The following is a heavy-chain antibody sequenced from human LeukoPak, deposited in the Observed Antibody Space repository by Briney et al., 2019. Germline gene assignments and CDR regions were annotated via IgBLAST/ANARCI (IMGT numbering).Heavy chain of an antibody. D-gene: IGHD5-24*01. J-gene: IGHJ3*02. V-gene: IGHV1-46*01. CDR3: ARIRDGYNDAYDI. CDR1: GYTFTNSY. Sequence: ASVNVSCKASGYTFTNSYIHWVRQAPGQVLEWMGLINPDGGNTNYAQNFQGRVTLTRDTSTSTVYMELSSLRSEDTAIYYCARIRDGYNDAYDIWGQGTVVTVPS. CDR2: INPDGGNT.